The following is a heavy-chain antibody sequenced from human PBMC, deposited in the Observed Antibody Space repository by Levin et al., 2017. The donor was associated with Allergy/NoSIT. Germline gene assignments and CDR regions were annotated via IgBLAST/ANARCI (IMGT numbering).Heavy chain of an antibody. V-gene: IGHV1-2*02. CDR1: GYTFTGYY. CDR3: ARVGVLDAFDI. D-gene: IGHD3-10*01. CDR2: INPNSGGT. J-gene: IGHJ3*02. Sequence: GESLKISCKASGYTFTGYYMHWVRQAPGQGLEWMGWINPNSGGTNYAQKFQGRVTMTRDTSISTAYMELSRLRSDDTAVYYCARVGVLDAFDIWGQGTMVTVSS.